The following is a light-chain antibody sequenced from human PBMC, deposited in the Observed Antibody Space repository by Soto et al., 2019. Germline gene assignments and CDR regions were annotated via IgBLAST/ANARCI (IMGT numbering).Light chain of an antibody. J-gene: IGKJ1*01. CDR2: GAS. CDR3: QHYNGYSGT. CDR1: QSISSW. Sequence: DIQMTQSPSTLSASVGDRVSIACRASQSISSWLAWYQQKPGKAPKLLIYGASSLESGVPSRFSGSSSGTDFTLTISGLQPDDFATYYCQHYNGYSGTFGQGTKVEIK. V-gene: IGKV1-5*01.